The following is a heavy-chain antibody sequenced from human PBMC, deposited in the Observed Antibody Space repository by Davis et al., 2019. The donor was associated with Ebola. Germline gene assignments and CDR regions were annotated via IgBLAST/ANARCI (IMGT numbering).Heavy chain of an antibody. CDR2: FGTGGDT. D-gene: IGHD2/OR15-2a*01. J-gene: IGHJ3*02. V-gene: IGHV3-23*01. CDR3: VKDSSNIWFDI. CDR1: GFIFRNYV. Sequence: GGSLRLSCETSGFIFRNYVMSWVRQAPGKGLEWVSTFGTGGDTYYADSVMGRFAISRDNSRGTLYLQMNSLRVEDSAIYYCVKDSSNIWFDIWGQGTLVTVSS.